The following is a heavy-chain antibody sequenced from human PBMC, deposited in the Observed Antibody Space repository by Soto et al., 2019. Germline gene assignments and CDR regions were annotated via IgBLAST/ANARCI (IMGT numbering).Heavy chain of an antibody. J-gene: IGHJ5*02. CDR1: GYTFTSYY. CDR3: ARNSFDWNYVDFWFDP. CDR2: INPSGGST. V-gene: IGHV1-46*01. D-gene: IGHD1-7*01. Sequence: SVNVSCKASGYTFTSYYMHWVRQAPGQGLEWMGIINPSGGSTSYAQKFQGRVTMTRDTSTSTVYMELSSLRSEDTAVYYCARNSFDWNYVDFWFDPWGQGTLVTVSS.